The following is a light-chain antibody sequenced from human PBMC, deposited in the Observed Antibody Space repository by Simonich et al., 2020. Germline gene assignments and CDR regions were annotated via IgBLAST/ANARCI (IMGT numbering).Light chain of an antibody. J-gene: IGLJ3*02. CDR1: SSDVGGYNY. Sequence: QSALTQPRSESGSPGQSVTISCPGTSSDVGGYNYVSWYQHHPGKAPKLMIYECSKRPSGVSNRISGSKSGNTASLTISGLQDEDEADYYCCSYAGSSTWVFGGGTKLTVL. V-gene: IGLV2-23*01. CDR3: CSYAGSSTWV. CDR2: ECS.